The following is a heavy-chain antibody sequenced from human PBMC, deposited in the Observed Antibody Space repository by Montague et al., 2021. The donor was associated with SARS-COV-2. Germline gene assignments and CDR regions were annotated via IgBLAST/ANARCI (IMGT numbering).Heavy chain of an antibody. J-gene: IGHJ5*01. CDR2: SVYSGGT. D-gene: IGHD6-6*01. V-gene: IGHV4-59*08. Sequence: SETLSLTCTGYVDSCSLYFWAQIRRAPGRRLDWIGYSVYSGGTNYNPSLKSRLTMSLDMSSNQFSLELRSVTAADTAVYYCGGLGYSTSTVDSWGHGTLVSVSS. CDR3: GGLGYSTSTVDS. CDR1: VDSCSLYF.